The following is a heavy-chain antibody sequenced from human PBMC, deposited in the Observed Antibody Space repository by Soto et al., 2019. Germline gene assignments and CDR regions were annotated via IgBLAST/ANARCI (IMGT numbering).Heavy chain of an antibody. V-gene: IGHV4-39*01. D-gene: IGHD6-13*01. J-gene: IGHJ6*01. Sequence: QLQLQESGPGLVKPSETLSLTCTVSGGSISSSSYYWGWIRQPPGKGLEGIGSIYYSGSTYYNPSLKSRVTISEDTYKNQCTRKLSSVTAADPAVYYCASLAAAGSRCYYYGMDVWGQGTTVTVSS. CDR1: GGSISSSSYY. CDR3: ASLAAAGSRCYYYGMDV. CDR2: IYYSGST.